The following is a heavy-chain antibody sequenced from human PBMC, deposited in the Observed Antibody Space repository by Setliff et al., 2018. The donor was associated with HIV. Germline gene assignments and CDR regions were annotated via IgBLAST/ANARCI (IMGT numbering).Heavy chain of an antibody. CDR1: GYTFTSYG. D-gene: IGHD3-3*01. V-gene: IGHV1-18*01. J-gene: IGHJ3*02. Sequence: ASVKVSCKASGYTFTSYGISWVRQAPGHGLEWMGWISVYNGNTNYAQKLQGRVTMTTDTSTSTAYMELRSLRSDDTAVYYCARVAWYYSFWSGLGDAFDIWGQGAMVTVSS. CDR2: ISVYNGNT. CDR3: ARVAWYYSFWSGLGDAFDI.